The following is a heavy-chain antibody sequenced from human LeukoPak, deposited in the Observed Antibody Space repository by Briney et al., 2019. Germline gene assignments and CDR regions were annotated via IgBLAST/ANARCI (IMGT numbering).Heavy chain of an antibody. CDR3: ATDWYSTPDH. V-gene: IGHV3-74*01. J-gene: IGHJ4*02. D-gene: IGHD3/OR15-3a*01. CDR1: ASTFSLSW. CDR2: ITSDGSLT. Sequence: GGSLRLSCASSASTFSLSWVHWFRQAPGKGLVWVSRITSDGSLTSYADSVKGRFTISRDNAKKTLYLQMNSLRADDTAVYYCATDWYSTPDHWGQGTVVTVSS.